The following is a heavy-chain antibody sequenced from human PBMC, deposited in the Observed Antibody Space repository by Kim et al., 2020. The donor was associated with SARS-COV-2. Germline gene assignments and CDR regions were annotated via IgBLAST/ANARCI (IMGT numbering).Heavy chain of an antibody. Sequence: ASVKVSCKASGYSFIAYTIHWVRQAPGQSLQWVRWIHVGNGNTKYSEKFQGRLTISRDTSASTVYMEVSSLRSEDTANYYCAREMTPYSSPWALGMDVWGQGTTVTVSS. CDR1: GYSFIAYT. V-gene: IGHV1-3*01. CDR3: AREMTPYSSPWALGMDV. J-gene: IGHJ6*02. CDR2: IHVGNGNT. D-gene: IGHD6-13*01.